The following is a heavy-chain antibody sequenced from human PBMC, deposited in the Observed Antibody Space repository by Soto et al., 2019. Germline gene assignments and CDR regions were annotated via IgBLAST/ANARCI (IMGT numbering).Heavy chain of an antibody. Sequence: SETQSLTCTVSGGSISSSSYYWGWIRQHPGKGLEWIGNVYYSGSTYYNPSLKSRVTISVDTSKNQFSLKLSSVTAADTAVYYCAREVISSSSAYYYYMDVWGKGTTVTVSS. CDR1: GGSISSSSYY. CDR2: VYYSGST. V-gene: IGHV4-31*03. J-gene: IGHJ6*03. D-gene: IGHD6-6*01. CDR3: AREVISSSSAYYYYMDV.